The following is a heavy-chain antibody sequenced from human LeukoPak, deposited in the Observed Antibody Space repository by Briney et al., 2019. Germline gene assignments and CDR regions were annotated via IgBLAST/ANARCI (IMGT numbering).Heavy chain of an antibody. D-gene: IGHD6-13*01. J-gene: IGHJ6*03. CDR3: ARDPGSSSSWYYYYYYYMDV. CDR2: TYYRSKWYN. V-gene: IGHV6-1*01. CDR1: GDSVSSNSAA. Sequence: SQTLSLTCAISGDSVSSNSAAWNWIRQSPSRGLEWLGRTYYRSKWYNDYAVSVKSRITINPDTSKNQFSLQLNSVTPEDTAVYYCARDPGSSSSWYYYYYYYMDVWGKGTTVTVSS.